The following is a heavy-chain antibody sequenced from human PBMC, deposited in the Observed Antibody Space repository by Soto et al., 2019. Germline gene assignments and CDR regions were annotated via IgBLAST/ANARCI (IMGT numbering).Heavy chain of an antibody. CDR3: ARDATRYNWNDVGGY. CDR1: GGTFSSYA. D-gene: IGHD1-20*01. V-gene: IGHV1-69*12. Sequence: QVQLVQSGAEVKKPGSSVKVSCKASGGTFSSYAISWVRQAPGQGLEWMGGIIPIFGTANYAQKFQGRVTITADESTSTAYMERSSLRSEDTAVYYCARDATRYNWNDVGGYWGQGTLVTVSS. J-gene: IGHJ4*02. CDR2: IIPIFGTA.